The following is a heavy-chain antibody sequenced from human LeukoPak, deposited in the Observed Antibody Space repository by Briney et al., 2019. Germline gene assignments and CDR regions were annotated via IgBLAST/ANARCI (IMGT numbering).Heavy chain of an antibody. CDR2: IYSGGST. V-gene: IGHV3-53*01. CDR3: ARTFGGNAETGVDY. CDR1: GFTVSSNY. D-gene: IGHD4-23*01. Sequence: GGSLRLSCAASGFTVSSNYMSWVRQAPGKGLEWVSTIYSGGSTYYADSVKGRFTISRDNSKNTLYLQMSSLRDEDTAVYYCARTFGGNAETGVDYWGQGTLVTVSS. J-gene: IGHJ4*02.